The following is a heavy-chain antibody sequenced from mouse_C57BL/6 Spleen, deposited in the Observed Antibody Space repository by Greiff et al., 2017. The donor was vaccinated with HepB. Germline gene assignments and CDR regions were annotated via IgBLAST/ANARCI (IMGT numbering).Heavy chain of an antibody. D-gene: IGHD3-2*02. V-gene: IGHV1-47*01. CDR2: FHPYNDDT. CDR1: GYTFTTYP. Sequence: VKLVESGAELVKPGASVKMSCKASGYTFTTYPIEWMKQNHGKSLEWIGNFHPYNDDTKYNEKFKGKATLTVEKSSSTVYLELSRLTSDDSAVYYCARRDSSCYVWFAYWGQRTLVTVSA. J-gene: IGHJ3*01. CDR3: ARRDSSCYVWFAY.